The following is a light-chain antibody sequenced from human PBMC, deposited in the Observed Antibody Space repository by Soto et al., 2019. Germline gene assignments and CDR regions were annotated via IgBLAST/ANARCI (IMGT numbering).Light chain of an antibody. V-gene: IGKV3-15*01. CDR2: DAS. J-gene: IGKJ2*01. CDR1: RSVGSN. CDR3: QQYNTWPPYT. Sequence: EIVMTQSPATLSVSPGERVTLSCRASRSVGSNLAWYQQNPGKAPRLLIYDASTRATGLPARFSGSGSGTEFTLTISNLQSEDFSVYYCQQYNTWPPYTFGPGTKVDIK.